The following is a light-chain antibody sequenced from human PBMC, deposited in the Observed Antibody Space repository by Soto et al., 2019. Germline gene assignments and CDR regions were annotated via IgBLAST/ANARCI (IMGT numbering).Light chain of an antibody. CDR2: DAS. CDR1: QSVSSY. J-gene: IGKJ1*01. CDR3: QQRSNWPRT. V-gene: IGKV3-11*01. Sequence: EVVITQSPAXLXXXXXEXXXXSXRASQSVSSYLAWYQQKPGQAPRLLIYDASNRATGIPARFSGSGSGTDFTLTISSLEPEDFAVYYCQQRSNWPRTFGQGTKVDI.